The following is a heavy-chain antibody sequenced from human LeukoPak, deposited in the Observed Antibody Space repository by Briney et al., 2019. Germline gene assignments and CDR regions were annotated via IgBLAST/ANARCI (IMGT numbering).Heavy chain of an antibody. CDR2: INTNSGGT. Sequence: ASVRVSCKASGYTFTDYYIHWVRQAPGQGLEWMGWINTNSGGTSYAQKFQDRVTLTRDTSIRTAYMALSRLTSDDTAVYYCARHPNLDYWGQGTLVFVSS. CDR3: ARHPNLDY. CDR1: GYTFTDYY. V-gene: IGHV1-2*02. J-gene: IGHJ4*02.